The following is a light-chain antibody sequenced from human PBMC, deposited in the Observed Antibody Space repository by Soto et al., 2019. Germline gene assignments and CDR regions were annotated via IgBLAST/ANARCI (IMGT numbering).Light chain of an antibody. V-gene: IGKV3-11*01. CDR3: QQRSNWPWT. CDR1: QSVSIY. CDR2: DAS. Sequence: EIVLTQSPATLSFSPCEIATLSCRASQSVSIYLSWYQQKPGQAPRLLIYDASNRATGIPARFSGSGSGTDFTLTISSLEPEDFAVYYCQQRSNWPWTFGQGTKVDIK. J-gene: IGKJ1*01.